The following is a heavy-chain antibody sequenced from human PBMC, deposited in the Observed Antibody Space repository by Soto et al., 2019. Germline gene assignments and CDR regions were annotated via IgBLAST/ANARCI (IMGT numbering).Heavy chain of an antibody. J-gene: IGHJ2*01. CDR3: ARIALRFRGAAWYFDL. V-gene: IGHV1-2*04. Sequence: GASVKGSCKASGYTFTAYYIHWGRQAPGQGLEWVGWINPNGGVTNSAQKFQGWLTMTRATAISTGYMELGRLRSDDTALYYCARIALRFRGAAWYFDLWCRGTLVTVFS. CDR2: INPNGGVT. CDR1: GYTFTAYY. D-gene: IGHD1-26*01.